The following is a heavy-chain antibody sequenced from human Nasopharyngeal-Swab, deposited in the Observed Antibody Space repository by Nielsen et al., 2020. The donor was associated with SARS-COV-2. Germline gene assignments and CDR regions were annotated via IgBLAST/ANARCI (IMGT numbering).Heavy chain of an antibody. J-gene: IGHJ5*02. CDR3: ARWGVVVPAAQGGGWFDP. CDR2: INWNGGST. D-gene: IGHD2-2*01. CDR1: GFTFDDYG. Sequence: GESLKISCAASGFTFDDYGMSWVRQAPGKGLEGVSGINWNGGSTGYADSVKGRFTISRDNAKNSLYLQMNSLRAEDTALYHCARWGVVVPAAQGGGWFDPWGQGTLVTVSS. V-gene: IGHV3-20*01.